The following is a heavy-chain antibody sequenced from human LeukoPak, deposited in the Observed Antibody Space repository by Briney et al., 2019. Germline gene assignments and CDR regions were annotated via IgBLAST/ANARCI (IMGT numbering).Heavy chain of an antibody. CDR1: GFTFSSYW. CDR3: ARVVPPTDYGSGSYFWDPYYFDY. Sequence: PGGSLRLSCAASGFTFSSYWMIWVRQAPGKGLEWVANIRQDGSEKYYVASVRGRFTISRDNAKNSLYLQMNSLRAEDTAVYYCARVVPPTDYGSGSYFWDPYYFDYWGQGTLVTVSS. V-gene: IGHV3-7*03. CDR2: IRQDGSEK. D-gene: IGHD3-10*01. J-gene: IGHJ4*02.